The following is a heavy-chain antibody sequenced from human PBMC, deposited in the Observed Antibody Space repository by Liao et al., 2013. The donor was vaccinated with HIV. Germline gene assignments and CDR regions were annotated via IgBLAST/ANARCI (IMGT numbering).Heavy chain of an antibody. CDR1: GASISSGGYS. J-gene: IGHJ5*02. D-gene: IGHD4-17*01. CDR2: IYHSGST. CDR3: ARDYGDGWFDP. V-gene: IGHV4-30-2*01. Sequence: QLQLQESGSGLVRPSQTLSLTCAVSGASISSGGYSWSWIRQPPGKGLEWIGYIYHSGSTYYNPSVKSRVSMSVDRSKNQFSLKLSSVTSADTAIYYCARDYGDGWFDPWGQGSLVTVSS.